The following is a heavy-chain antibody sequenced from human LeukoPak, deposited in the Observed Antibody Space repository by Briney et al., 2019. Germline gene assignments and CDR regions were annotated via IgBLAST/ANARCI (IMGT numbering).Heavy chain of an antibody. D-gene: IGHD3-3*01. CDR2: INHSGST. Sequence: PSETLSLTCAVYGGSFSGYYWSWIRQPPGKGLEWIGEINHSGSTNYNPPLKSRVTISVDTSKNQFSLKLSSVTAADTAVYYCARSKLRFLEWLLDYWGQGTLVTVSS. CDR1: GGSFSGYY. V-gene: IGHV4-34*01. CDR3: ARSKLRFLEWLLDY. J-gene: IGHJ4*02.